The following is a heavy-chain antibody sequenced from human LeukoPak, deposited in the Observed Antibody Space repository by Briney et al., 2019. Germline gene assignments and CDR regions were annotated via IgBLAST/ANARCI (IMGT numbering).Heavy chain of an antibody. D-gene: IGHD6-19*01. CDR3: ARSDSSGCRY. J-gene: IGHJ4*02. Sequence: PGGSLRLSCAASVLTLSSDEIKWVREGPVKGLGWVLYIRSRGSTIYYADSVTGRFTISRDNAKNSLYLQMNSQRAEDTAVYYCARSDSSGCRYWGQGTLVTVSS. CDR1: VLTLSSDE. V-gene: IGHV3-48*03. CDR2: IRSRGSTI.